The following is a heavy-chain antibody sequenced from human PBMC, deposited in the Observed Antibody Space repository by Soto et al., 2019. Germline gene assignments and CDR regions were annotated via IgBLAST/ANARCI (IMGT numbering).Heavy chain of an antibody. CDR1: GGTFSSYA. D-gene: IGHD4-4*01. V-gene: IGHV1-69*06. CDR2: IIPIFGTA. J-gene: IGHJ6*02. Sequence: QVQLVQSGAEVKKPGSSVKVSCKASGGTFSSYAISWVRQAPGQGLEWMGGIIPIFGTANYAQKFQGRVTITADKSTSTAYMELSSLRSEDTAVYYCARGAPPYSILLYDYYGMDVWGQGTTVTVSS. CDR3: ARGAPPYSILLYDYYGMDV.